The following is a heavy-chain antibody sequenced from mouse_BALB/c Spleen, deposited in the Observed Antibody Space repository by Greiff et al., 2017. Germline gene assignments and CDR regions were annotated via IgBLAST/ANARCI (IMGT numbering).Heavy chain of an antibody. D-gene: IGHD2-4*01. Sequence: SGPELVKPGASVKMSCKASGYTFTSYVMHWVKQKPGQGLEWIGYINPYNDGTKYNEKFKGKATLTSDKSSSTAYMELSSLTSEDSAVSYCAKGAYDYDAGAWFAYWGQGTLVTVSA. CDR1: GYTFTSYV. CDR2: INPYNDGT. J-gene: IGHJ3*01. CDR3: AKGAYDYDAGAWFAY. V-gene: IGHV1-14*01.